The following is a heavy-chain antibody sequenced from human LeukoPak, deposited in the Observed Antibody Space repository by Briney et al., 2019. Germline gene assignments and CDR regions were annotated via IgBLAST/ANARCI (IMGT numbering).Heavy chain of an antibody. CDR1: GFTFSGYG. Sequence: GGSLRLSCAASGFTFSGYGMHWVRQAPGKGLEWVAVISYHGSNKYYADSVKGRFTISRDNSKNTLYLQMNSLRAEDTAMYYCAKGHSSGWYYFDYWGQGTLVTVSS. J-gene: IGHJ4*02. V-gene: IGHV3-30*18. D-gene: IGHD6-19*01. CDR3: AKGHSSGWYYFDY. CDR2: ISYHGSNK.